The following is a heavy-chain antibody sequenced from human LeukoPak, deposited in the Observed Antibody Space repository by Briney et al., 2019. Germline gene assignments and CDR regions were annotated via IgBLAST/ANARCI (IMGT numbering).Heavy chain of an antibody. V-gene: IGHV4-4*02. CDR1: GGSISSSNW. Sequence: SETLSLTCAVSGGSISSSNWRSWVRQPPGKGLEWIGEIYHGGSTNYNPSLKSRVAISLDKSKNQFFLKLSSVTAADTAVYYCAREIGYSYGNWFDPWGQGTLVTVSS. CDR3: AREIGYSYGNWFDP. D-gene: IGHD5-18*01. CDR2: IYHGGST. J-gene: IGHJ5*02.